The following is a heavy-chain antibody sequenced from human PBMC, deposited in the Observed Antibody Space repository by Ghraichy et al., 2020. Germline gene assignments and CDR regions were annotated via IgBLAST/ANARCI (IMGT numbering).Heavy chain of an antibody. CDR3: ARAARNIVVHDY. CDR1: GGSISSGGYY. J-gene: IGHJ4*02. Sequence: SQTLSLTCTVSGGSISSGGYYWSWIRQHPGKGLEWIGYIYYSGSTYYNPSLKSRVTISVDTSKNQFSLKLSSVTAADTAVYYCARAARNIVVHDYWGQGTLVTVSS. V-gene: IGHV4-31*02. D-gene: IGHD2-21*01. CDR2: IYYSGST.